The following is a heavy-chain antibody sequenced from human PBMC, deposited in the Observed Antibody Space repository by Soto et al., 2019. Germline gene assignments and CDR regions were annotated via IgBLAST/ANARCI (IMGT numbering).Heavy chain of an antibody. CDR3: AKRPASIITFDY. V-gene: IGHV3-23*01. D-gene: IGHD2-2*01. CDR1: GFTFCHYS. J-gene: IGHJ4*02. Sequence: GALRLSCAASGFTFCHYSMSWVRQAPGKGLEWVSTISGNGGSTYYADSVKGRFTISRDNSKNMLFLQINSLRDDDSAVYYCAKRPASIITFDYWGQGTPVTVSS. CDR2: ISGNGGST.